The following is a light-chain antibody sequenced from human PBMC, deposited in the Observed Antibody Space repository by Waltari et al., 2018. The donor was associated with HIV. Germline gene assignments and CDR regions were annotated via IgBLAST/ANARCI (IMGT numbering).Light chain of an antibody. V-gene: IGLV2-14*01. CDR2: EVS. CDR3: SSYTSSSTVV. J-gene: IGLJ2*01. CDR1: ISDVGGYNY. Sequence: QSALTQPASVSGSPGQSITISCTGTISDVGGYNYVSGYQQHPGKAPKLMIYEVSNRPSGVSNRFSGSKSGNTASLTISGLQAEDEADYYCSSYTSSSTVVFGGGTKLTVL.